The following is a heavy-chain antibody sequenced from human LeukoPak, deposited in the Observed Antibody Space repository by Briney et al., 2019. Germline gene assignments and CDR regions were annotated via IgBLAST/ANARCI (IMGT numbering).Heavy chain of an antibody. V-gene: IGHV3-23*01. CDR2: LNARATSP. J-gene: IGHJ5*02. Sequence: GGYLRLSCAASGFPFITYATSWVRPAPGGGLEWVSVLNARATSPHYADSVNGRFTISRDNPKNTLYLQMDRLRAKDTAVYYCAKEAWFGELALDRWGQGTLVTVSS. CDR3: AKEAWFGELALDR. CDR1: GFPFITYA. D-gene: IGHD3-10*01.